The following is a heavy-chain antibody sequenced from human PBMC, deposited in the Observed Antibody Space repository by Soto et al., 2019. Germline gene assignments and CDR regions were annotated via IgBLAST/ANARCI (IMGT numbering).Heavy chain of an antibody. CDR2: ISSSSSYI. CDR3: ARDTDCGGDCYSALYYYGMDV. Sequence: PVGSLRLSCAASGFTFSSYSMNWVRQAPGKGLEWVSSISSSSSYIYYADSVKGRFTISRDNAKNSLYLQMNSLRAEDTAVYYCARDTDCGGDCYSALYYYGMDVWGQGTTVTVSS. J-gene: IGHJ6*02. D-gene: IGHD2-21*02. CDR1: GFTFSSYS. V-gene: IGHV3-21*01.